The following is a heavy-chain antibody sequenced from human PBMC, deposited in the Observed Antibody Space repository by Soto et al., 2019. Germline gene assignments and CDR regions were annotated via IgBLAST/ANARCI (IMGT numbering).Heavy chain of an antibody. CDR1: GYTFTGYY. D-gene: IGHD2-15*01. V-gene: IGHV1-2*02. CDR3: ARDGRLFRARMNLFDP. CDR2: INPNSGGT. Sequence: ASVKVSCKASGYTFTGYYMHWVRQAPGQGLEWMGWINPNSGGTNYAQKFQGRVTMTRDTSISTAYMELSRLRSDDTAVYYCARDGRLFRARMNLFDPWGQGTLVTVSS. J-gene: IGHJ5*02.